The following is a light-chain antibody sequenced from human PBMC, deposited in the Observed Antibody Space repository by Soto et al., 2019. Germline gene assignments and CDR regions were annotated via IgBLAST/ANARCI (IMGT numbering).Light chain of an antibody. CDR2: EVS. CDR3: CSYAGSSTFYV. CDR1: SSDVGSYTL. Sequence: QSALTQPASVSGSPGQSITISCTGTSSDVGSYTLVSWYQQHPGKAPKLMIYEVSKWPSGVSNRFSGSKSGNTASLTISGLQAEEEADDYCCSYAGSSTFYVFGTGTKVTVL. V-gene: IGLV2-23*02. J-gene: IGLJ1*01.